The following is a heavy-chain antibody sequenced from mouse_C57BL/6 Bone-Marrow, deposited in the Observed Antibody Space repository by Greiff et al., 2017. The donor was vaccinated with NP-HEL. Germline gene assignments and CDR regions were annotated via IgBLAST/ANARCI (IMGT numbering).Heavy chain of an antibody. Sequence: EVQLQQSGPELVKPGASVKISCKASGYTFTDYYMNWVKQSPGKSLEWIGDINPNNGGTSYHQKFKGKATLTVDKSSSTAYMELRSLTSEDSAVYYCARWDYYGSCFYYFDYWGQGTTLTVSS. D-gene: IGHD1-1*01. CDR3: ARWDYYGSCFYYFDY. J-gene: IGHJ2*01. CDR1: GYTFTDYY. CDR2: INPNNGGT. V-gene: IGHV1-26*01.